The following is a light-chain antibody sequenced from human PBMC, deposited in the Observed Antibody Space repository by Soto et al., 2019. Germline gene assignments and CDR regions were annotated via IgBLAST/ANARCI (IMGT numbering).Light chain of an antibody. CDR2: DAS. CDR3: HSRA. J-gene: IGKJ5*01. V-gene: IGKV1-5*01. Sequence: GDRITITCRASQTISRWLAWYQQKPGRAPKLLIYDASTLESGVPSRFSGSGSETEFTLTISRLQPDDFATYFCHSRAXGQGTRLDIK. CDR1: QTISRW.